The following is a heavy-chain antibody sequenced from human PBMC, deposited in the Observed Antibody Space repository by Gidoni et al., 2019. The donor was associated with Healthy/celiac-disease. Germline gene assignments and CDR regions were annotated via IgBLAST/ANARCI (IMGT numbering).Heavy chain of an antibody. V-gene: IGHV3-48*03. D-gene: IGHD1-1*01. J-gene: IGHJ6*02. CDR1: GFTFSSYE. CDR2: ISSSGSTI. Sequence: EVQLVESGGGLVQPGGSLRLSCAASGFTFSSYEMNWVRQAPGKGLEWVSYISSSGSTIYYADSVKVRFTISRDNAKNSLYLQMNSLRAEDTAVYYCARGDLGPGTSYYYYGMDVWGQGTTVTVSS. CDR3: ARGDLGPGTSYYYYGMDV.